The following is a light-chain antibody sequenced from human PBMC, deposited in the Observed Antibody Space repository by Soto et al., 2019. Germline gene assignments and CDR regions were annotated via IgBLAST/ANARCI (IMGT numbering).Light chain of an antibody. CDR2: EVN. J-gene: IGLJ3*02. V-gene: IGLV2-8*01. Sequence: QSALTQPPSASGSPGQSVTISCTGTSSDVGGYNYVSWYQHHPGKAPKLMIYEVNKRPSGVPDRFSGSKSGNTASLTVSGLQAEDEADYYCSSYAGSNNLVFGGGIKLTVL. CDR3: SSYAGSNNLV. CDR1: SSDVGGYNY.